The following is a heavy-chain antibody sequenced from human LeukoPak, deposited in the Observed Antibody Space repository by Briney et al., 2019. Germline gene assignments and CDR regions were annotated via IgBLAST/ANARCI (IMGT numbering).Heavy chain of an antibody. Sequence: GSLRLSCAASGFTFSSYGMHWVRQAPGKGLEWVAFIRYDGSNKYYADSVKGRFTISRDNSKNTLYLQMNSLRAEDTAVYYCAKAGSAEYYYYYMDVWGKGTTVTVSS. J-gene: IGHJ6*03. CDR1: GFTFSSYG. D-gene: IGHD6-6*01. V-gene: IGHV3-30*02. CDR2: IRYDGSNK. CDR3: AKAGSAEYYYYYMDV.